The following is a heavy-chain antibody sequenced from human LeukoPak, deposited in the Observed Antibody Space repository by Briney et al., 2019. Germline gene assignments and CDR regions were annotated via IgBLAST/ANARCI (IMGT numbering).Heavy chain of an antibody. J-gene: IGHJ4*02. V-gene: IGHV4-59*08. CDR1: GGSISSYY. D-gene: IGHD6-13*01. CDR3: ASTYRGAAAIDY. Sequence: SETLSITCTVSGGSISSYYWSWIRQPPGKGLEWIGYIYYSGSTNYNPSLKSRVTISVDTSKNQFSLKLSSVTAADAAVYYCASTYRGAAAIDYWGQGTLVTVSS. CDR2: IYYSGST.